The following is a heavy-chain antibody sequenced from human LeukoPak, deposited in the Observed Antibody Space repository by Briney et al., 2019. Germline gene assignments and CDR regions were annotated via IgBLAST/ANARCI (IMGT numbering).Heavy chain of an antibody. CDR3: ARDGYDFWSGYTAGDFDY. J-gene: IGHJ4*02. CDR2: ISSSSSTI. D-gene: IGHD3-3*01. Sequence: GGSLRLSCAASGFTFSSCSMNWVRQAPGKGLEWVSYISSSSSTIYYADSVKGRFTISRDIAKNSLYLQMNSLRAEDTAVYYCARDGYDFWSGYTAGDFDYWGQGTLVTVSS. V-gene: IGHV3-48*01. CDR1: GFTFSSCS.